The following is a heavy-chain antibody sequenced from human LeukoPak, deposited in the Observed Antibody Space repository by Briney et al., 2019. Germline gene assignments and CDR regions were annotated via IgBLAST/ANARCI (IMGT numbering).Heavy chain of an antibody. Sequence: GRSLRLSCAASGFTFDDYAMHWVRQAPGKGLEWVSGISWNSGSIGYADSVKGRFTISRDNAKNSLYLQMNSLRAEDTALYYCAKGKMDYDDSSGYYYYGMDVWGQGTTVTVSS. J-gene: IGHJ6*02. CDR1: GFTFDDYA. CDR3: AKGKMDYDDSSGYYYYGMDV. CDR2: ISWNSGSI. V-gene: IGHV3-9*01. D-gene: IGHD3-3*01.